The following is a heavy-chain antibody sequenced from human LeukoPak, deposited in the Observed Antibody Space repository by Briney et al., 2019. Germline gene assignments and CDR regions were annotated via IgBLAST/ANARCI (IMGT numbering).Heavy chain of an antibody. V-gene: IGHV4-59*01. CDR3: AREDYYGSGSYYNSPGGIDY. J-gene: IGHJ4*02. CDR2: IYYSGST. CDR1: GGSISSYY. D-gene: IGHD3-10*01. Sequence: SETLSLTCTVSGGSISSYYWSWIRQPPGKGLKWIGYIYYSGSTNYNPSLKSRVTISVDTSKNQFSLKLSSVTAADTAVYYCAREDYYGSGSYYNSPGGIDYWGQGTLVTVSS.